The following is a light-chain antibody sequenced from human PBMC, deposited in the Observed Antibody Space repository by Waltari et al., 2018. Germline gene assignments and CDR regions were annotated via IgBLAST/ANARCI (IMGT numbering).Light chain of an antibody. J-gene: IGKJ1*01. CDR2: AAS. CDR3: LQDYSYPLT. CDR1: QDITSE. V-gene: IGKV1-6*01. Sequence: ANQMTPSPSSPASSVGGRVTITWRASQDITSELEWYQQKPGRAPKLLNYAASILQNGVPSSFSGSGAGTNFTLTISDLQHEDFATYYCLQDYSYPLTFGQGTKVEVK.